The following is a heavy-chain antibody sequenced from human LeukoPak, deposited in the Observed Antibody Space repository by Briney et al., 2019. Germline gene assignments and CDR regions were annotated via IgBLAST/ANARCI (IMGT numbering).Heavy chain of an antibody. CDR3: AKGTKIWFGETYYFDY. J-gene: IGHJ4*02. D-gene: IGHD3-10*01. Sequence: GGSLRLSCAASGFTFSSYSMNWVRRAPGKGLEWVSAISGSGGSTYYADSVKGRFTISRDNSKNTLYLQMNSLRAEDTAVYYCAKGTKIWFGETYYFDYWGQGTLVTVSS. V-gene: IGHV3-23*01. CDR1: GFTFSSYS. CDR2: ISGSGGST.